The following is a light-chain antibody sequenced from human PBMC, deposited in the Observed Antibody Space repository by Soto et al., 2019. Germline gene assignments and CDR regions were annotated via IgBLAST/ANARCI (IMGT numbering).Light chain of an antibody. CDR3: QQYNTLPSLT. CDR1: QSVSTN. Sequence: ERVMTQSPATLSVSPGERATLSCRASQSVSTNLAWYQQKPGQPPRLLIYGASTRATGIPARFSGSGSGTEFTLTISSLQSEDFALYYCQQYNTLPSLTFGGGTKVEI. CDR2: GAS. V-gene: IGKV3-15*01. J-gene: IGKJ4*01.